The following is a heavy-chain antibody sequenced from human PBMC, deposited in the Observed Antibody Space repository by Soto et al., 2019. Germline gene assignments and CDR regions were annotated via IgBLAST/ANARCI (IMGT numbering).Heavy chain of an antibody. CDR3: ARSPLTYDYVRQTWSEVGDSFDI. J-gene: IGHJ3*02. CDR2: LIHGGST. D-gene: IGHD3-16*01. Sequence: QVHLEQWGAGLLKPSETLSLTCAIYGSSLGAFHGTWIRQPPGKGLEWIGELIHGGSTTYNPSLRSRVTFSLDTSKSHFALPLLSVTAADTAVYYCARSPLTYDYVRQTWSEVGDSFDIWGRGTWVTVSS. CDR1: GSSLGAFH. V-gene: IGHV4-34*12.